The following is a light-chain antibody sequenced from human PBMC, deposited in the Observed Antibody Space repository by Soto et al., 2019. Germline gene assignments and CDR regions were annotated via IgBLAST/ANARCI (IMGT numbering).Light chain of an antibody. Sequence: QSVLTQPPSVSGAPGQRVTISCTGSTTNIGAGYEVHWYQQRPGTAPKLLVSGHNIRPSGVPDRFYGSKSGTSASLAITGLQAEDEADYYCQSYDSSLRVVFGGGTKLTVL. CDR1: TTNIGAGYE. CDR2: GHN. J-gene: IGLJ2*01. CDR3: QSYDSSLRVV. V-gene: IGLV1-40*01.